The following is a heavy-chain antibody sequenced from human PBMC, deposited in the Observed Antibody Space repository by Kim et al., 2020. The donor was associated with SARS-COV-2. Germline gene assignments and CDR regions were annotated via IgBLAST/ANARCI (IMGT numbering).Heavy chain of an antibody. D-gene: IGHD4-17*01. Sequence: DPMKRRFTISSDNSKNTLYLQVTSLGADDTAVYYCARGQDYGEFLTIDYWGQGTLVTVSS. CDR3: ARGQDYGEFLTIDY. V-gene: IGHV3-23*01. J-gene: IGHJ4*01.